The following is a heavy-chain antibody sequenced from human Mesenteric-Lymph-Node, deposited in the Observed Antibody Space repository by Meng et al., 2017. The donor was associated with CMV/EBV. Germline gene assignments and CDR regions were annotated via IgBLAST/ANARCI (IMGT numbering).Heavy chain of an antibody. J-gene: IGHJ5*02. CDR1: TFSSYA. V-gene: IGHV1-69*10. CDR2: IIPILGIA. D-gene: IGHD2-2*01. CDR3: ARALHIGVVPAACNWFDP. Sequence: TFSSYAISWVRQAPGQGLGWMGGIIPILGIANYAQKFQGRVTITADKSTSTAYMELSSLRSEDTAVYYCARALHIGVVPAACNWFDPWGQGTLVTVSS.